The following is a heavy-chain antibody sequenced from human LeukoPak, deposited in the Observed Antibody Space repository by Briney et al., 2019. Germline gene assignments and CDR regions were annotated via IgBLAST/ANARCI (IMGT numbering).Heavy chain of an antibody. CDR3: ARLKLGAYFDL. J-gene: IGHJ2*01. D-gene: IGHD3-16*01. CDR1: GGSISSYY. CDR2: IYIRGST. Sequence: PSETLSLTCTVSGGSISSYYWSWIRQSVGKGLEWIGRIYIRGSTNYNPSLKSRVTMSVDTSKNQFSLKLSSVTAADTAVYYCARLKLGAYFDLWGRGTLVTVSS. V-gene: IGHV4-4*07.